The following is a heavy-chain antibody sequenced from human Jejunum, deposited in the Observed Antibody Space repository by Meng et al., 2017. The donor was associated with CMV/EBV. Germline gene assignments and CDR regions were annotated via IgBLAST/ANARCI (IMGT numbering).Heavy chain of an antibody. CDR2: IHDSGST. V-gene: IGHV4-31*03. CDR1: GGSISSGGYY. CDR3: ARASYGSGSPLGESWFDP. J-gene: IGHJ5*02. Sequence: VPRQGSGPGLVKPSQTLSLTCTVSGGSISSGGYYWSWIRQHPGKGLEWIGYIHDSGSTHYNPSLKSRVTISADTSKNQFSLKLSSVTAADTAVYYCARASYGSGSPLGESWFDPWGQGTLVTVSS. D-gene: IGHD3-10*01.